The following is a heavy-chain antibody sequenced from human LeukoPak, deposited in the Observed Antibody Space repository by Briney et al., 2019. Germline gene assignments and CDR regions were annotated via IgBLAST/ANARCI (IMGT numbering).Heavy chain of an antibody. V-gene: IGHV4-4*02. Sequence: SETLSLTCAVSGDSMTSNNWWCWVRPPPGEGLEWTGDIYHTGRTNYNPSLKSRVTISVDKSKKQFSLKLDSVTAADTAVYYCARGTEADGTFMFDFWGQGTLVTVSS. D-gene: IGHD5-24*01. CDR1: GDSMTSNNW. CDR2: IYHTGRT. J-gene: IGHJ4*02. CDR3: ARGTEADGTFMFDF.